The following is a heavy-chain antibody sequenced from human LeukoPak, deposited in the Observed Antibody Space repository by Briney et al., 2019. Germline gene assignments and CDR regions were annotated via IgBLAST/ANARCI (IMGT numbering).Heavy chain of an antibody. CDR2: ISSSGSTI. CDR3: ARDRYCSGGSCYDSVAGPIDY. J-gene: IGHJ4*02. V-gene: IGHV3-11*01. CDR1: RLACSDYN. Sequence: LRFTQTAFRLACSDYNLRWMPHAQGKRLEWVSYISSSGSTIYYADSVKGRFTISRDNAKNSLYLQMNSLGAEDTAVYYCARDRYCSGGSCYDSVAGPIDYWGQGTLVTVSS. D-gene: IGHD2-15*01.